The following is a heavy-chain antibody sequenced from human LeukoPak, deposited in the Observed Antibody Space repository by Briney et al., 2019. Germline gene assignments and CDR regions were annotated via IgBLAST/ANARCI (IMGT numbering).Heavy chain of an antibody. CDR2: IKQDGTEK. D-gene: IGHD2/OR15-2a*01. Sequence: RPGGSLRLSCTASGFGFSSYWMSWVRQTPGKGLEWVASIKQDGTEKYYVDSVKGRFTISKDNSKNSLYLQMNTLRAEDTAVYYCAREDHSTYAYWGQGTLVTVSS. J-gene: IGHJ4*02. CDR1: GFGFSSYW. V-gene: IGHV3-7*01. CDR3: AREDHSTYAY.